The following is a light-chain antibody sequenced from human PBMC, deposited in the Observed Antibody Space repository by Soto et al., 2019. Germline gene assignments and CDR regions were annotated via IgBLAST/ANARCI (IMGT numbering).Light chain of an antibody. Sequence: EIVLTQSPGTLSLSPGERASLSCRASQSVTNNYLAWYQHKRGQAPRLLIDGASSRATGISDRFSGSGPGTDFTLTISRLEPEDFAVYYCQQYGSSPITFGQGTRLEI. CDR3: QQYGSSPIT. V-gene: IGKV3-20*01. J-gene: IGKJ5*01. CDR2: GAS. CDR1: QSVTNNY.